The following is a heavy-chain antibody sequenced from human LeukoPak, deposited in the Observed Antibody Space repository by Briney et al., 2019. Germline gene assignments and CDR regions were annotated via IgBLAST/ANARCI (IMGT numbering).Heavy chain of an antibody. CDR1: GFTFSNAW. J-gene: IGHJ4*02. Sequence: GGSLRVSCAASGFTFSNAWMSWVHQAPGKGLAWVGRIKSKTDGGTTDYAAPVKDRFTFSRDDSKNTLYLQMNNLQTEDTAVYYCTTSLSGYDFLFDYWGQGTLVTVSS. CDR3: TTSLSGYDFLFDY. V-gene: IGHV3-15*01. D-gene: IGHD5-12*01. CDR2: IKSKTDGGTT.